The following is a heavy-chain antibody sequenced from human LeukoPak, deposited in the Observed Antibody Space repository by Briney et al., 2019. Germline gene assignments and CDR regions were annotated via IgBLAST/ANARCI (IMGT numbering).Heavy chain of an antibody. V-gene: IGHV3-30*18. D-gene: IGHD3-10*01. J-gene: IGHJ4*02. CDR2: ISYDGSNT. Sequence: GGSLRLSCAASGFTFSSYGMHWVRQAPGKGLEWVAVISYDGSNTYYADSVKGRFTISRDNSKNMLYLQMNSLRAEDTAVYYCAKPYYYGSRSYMDYWGQGTMATVSS. CDR3: AKPYYYGSRSYMDY. CDR1: GFTFSSYG.